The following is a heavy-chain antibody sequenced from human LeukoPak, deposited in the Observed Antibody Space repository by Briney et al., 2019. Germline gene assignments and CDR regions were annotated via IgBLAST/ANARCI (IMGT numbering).Heavy chain of an antibody. J-gene: IGHJ4*02. CDR3: ARGATYYYGNLDY. D-gene: IGHD3-10*01. CDR1: GFLISSNY. CDR2: IYTDVTT. Sequence: PGGALRLSCGASGFLISSNYMTWGRQAPGMGLEGFSIIYTDVTTYYPDFVTVLFTISRDNSKNTLDLQMNTLRAEDTAVYFCARGATYYYGNLDYWGQGAVLTVSS. V-gene: IGHV3-53*01.